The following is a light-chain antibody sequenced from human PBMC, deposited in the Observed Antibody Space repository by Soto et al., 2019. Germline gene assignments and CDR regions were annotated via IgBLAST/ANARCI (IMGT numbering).Light chain of an antibody. CDR3: QQYYGTPYT. CDR1: QSVLYSSNSMNY. V-gene: IGKV4-1*01. J-gene: IGKJ2*01. Sequence: DIVMTQSPDSLAVSLGERATINCKSSQSVLYSSNSMNYLAWYQHKPGQPPKLLIYWASTRESGVPDRFSGSGSETDFTLTISSLQAEDVALSYCQQYYGTPYTFGQGTKLEIK. CDR2: WAS.